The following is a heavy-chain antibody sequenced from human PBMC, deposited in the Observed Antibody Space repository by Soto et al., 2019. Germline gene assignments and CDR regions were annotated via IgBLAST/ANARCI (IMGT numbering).Heavy chain of an antibody. V-gene: IGHV1-69*13. CDR3: ARGGYSYGYQIRIVNAFDI. D-gene: IGHD5-18*01. J-gene: IGHJ3*02. CDR2: IIPIFGTA. CDR1: GGTFSSYA. Sequence: SVKVSCKASGGTFSSYAISWVRQAPGQGLEWMGGIIPIFGTANYAQKFQGRVTITADESTSTAYMELSSLRSEYTAVYYCARGGYSYGYQIRIVNAFDIWGQGTMVTVSS.